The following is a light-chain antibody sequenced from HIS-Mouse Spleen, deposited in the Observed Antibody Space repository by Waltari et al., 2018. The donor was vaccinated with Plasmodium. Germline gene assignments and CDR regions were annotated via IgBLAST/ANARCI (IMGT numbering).Light chain of an antibody. CDR1: SLSSYY. J-gene: IGLJ3*02. V-gene: IGLV3-19*01. CDR2: EDS. CDR3: YSTDSSGNHRV. Sequence: SSELTQDPAVSVALGQTVRITCQGDSLSSYYARWYQQKPGQAPVLVIYEDSKRPSGIPERFSGSSSGTMATLTISGAQVEDEADYYCYSTDSSGNHRVFGGGTKLTVL.